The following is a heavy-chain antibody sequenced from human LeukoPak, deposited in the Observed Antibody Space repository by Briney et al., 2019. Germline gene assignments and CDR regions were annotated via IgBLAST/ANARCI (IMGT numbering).Heavy chain of an antibody. CDR2: ISGSGGST. D-gene: IGHD5-12*01. J-gene: IGHJ4*02. Sequence: GGSLRLSCAASGFTFSSYAMSWVRQAPGKGLEWVSAISGSGGSTYYADSVKGRFTISRNNSKNTLYLQMNSLRAEDTAVYYCAKSPQVATIVYWGQGTLVTVSS. V-gene: IGHV3-23*01. CDR3: AKSPQVATIVY. CDR1: GFTFSSYA.